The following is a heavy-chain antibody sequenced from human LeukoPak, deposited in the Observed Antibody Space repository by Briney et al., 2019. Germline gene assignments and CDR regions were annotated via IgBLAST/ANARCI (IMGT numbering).Heavy chain of an antibody. CDR2: IYYSGST. CDR1: GGSISSSSYY. D-gene: IGHD3-10*01. V-gene: IGHV4-39*01. CDR3: ARGPGSGSYYKGHYFDY. J-gene: IGHJ4*02. Sequence: SETLSLTCTVSGGSISSSSYYWGWIRQPPGKGLEWIGSIYYSGSTYYNPSLKSRVTISVGTSKNQFSLKLSSVTAADTAVYYCARGPGSGSYYKGHYFDYWGQGTLVTVSS.